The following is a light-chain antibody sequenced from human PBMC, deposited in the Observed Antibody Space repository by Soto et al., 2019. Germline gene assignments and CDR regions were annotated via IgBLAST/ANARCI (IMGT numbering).Light chain of an antibody. CDR2: EVN. CDR3: SSYAGSSNV. Sequence: HSALTQPPSASGSPGQSVAISCTGTSSDVGGYNYVSWYQQHPGKAPKLMIYEVNKRPSAVPDRFSGSKSGNTASLTVSGLQAEDEADYYCSSYAGSSNVFGTGTKVTVL. V-gene: IGLV2-8*01. CDR1: SSDVGGYNY. J-gene: IGLJ1*01.